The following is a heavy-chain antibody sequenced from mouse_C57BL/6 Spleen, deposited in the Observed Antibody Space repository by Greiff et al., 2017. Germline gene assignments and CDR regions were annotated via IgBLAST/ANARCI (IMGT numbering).Heavy chain of an antibody. D-gene: IGHD1-1*01. CDR3: AGGSSYPPWYFDV. CDR2: ISDGGSYT. J-gene: IGHJ1*03. V-gene: IGHV5-4*01. CDR1: GFTFSSYA. Sequence: EVHLVESGGGLVKPGGSLKLSCAASGFTFSSYAMSWVRQTPEKRLEWVATISDGGSYTYYPDNVKGRFTISRDNAKNNLYLQMSHLKSEDTAMYYCAGGSSYPPWYFDVWGTGTTVTVSS.